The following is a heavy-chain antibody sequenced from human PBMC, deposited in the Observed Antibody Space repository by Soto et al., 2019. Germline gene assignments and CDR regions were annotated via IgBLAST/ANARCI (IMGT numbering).Heavy chain of an antibody. D-gene: IGHD3-10*01. J-gene: IGHJ4*02. CDR1: GDTFNFYS. Sequence: QVQLVQSEAEVKRPGSSVKVSCKASGDTFNFYSINWVRQAPGVGLEWVGRVNPILSMSNYAQRFQGRVTMTADKSTSTAYMELRSLRSEDTAIYYCASSYGSGYPAFDYWGQGAIVTVSS. V-gene: IGHV1-69*02. CDR3: ASSYGSGYPAFDY. CDR2: VNPILSMS.